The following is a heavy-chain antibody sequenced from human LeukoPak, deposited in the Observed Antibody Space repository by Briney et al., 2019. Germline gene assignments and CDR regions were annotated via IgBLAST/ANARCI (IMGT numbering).Heavy chain of an antibody. V-gene: IGHV1-2*02. CDR1: GYTFTGYY. Sequence: GASVKVSCKASGYTFTGYYMHWVRQAPGQGLEWMGWTNPNSGGTNYSQKFQGRVTITRDTSASTAYMELSSLRSEDTAVYYCARVGVGATISYWGQGTLVTVSS. J-gene: IGHJ4*02. CDR3: ARVGVGATISY. CDR2: TNPNSGGT. D-gene: IGHD1-26*01.